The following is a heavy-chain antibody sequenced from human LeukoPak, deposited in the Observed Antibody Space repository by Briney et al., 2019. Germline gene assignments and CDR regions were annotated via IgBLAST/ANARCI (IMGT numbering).Heavy chain of an antibody. D-gene: IGHD3-3*01. J-gene: IGHJ6*02. CDR1: GGTFSSYA. CDR3: ARPEVIFGVHYGMDV. V-gene: IGHV1-69*13. Sequence: SVKVSCKASGGTFSSYAISWVRQAPGQGLEWMGGIIPIFGTANYAQKFQGRVTITADESTSTAYMELSSLRSEDTAVYYCARPEVIFGVHYGMDVWGQGTTVTVSS. CDR2: IIPIFGTA.